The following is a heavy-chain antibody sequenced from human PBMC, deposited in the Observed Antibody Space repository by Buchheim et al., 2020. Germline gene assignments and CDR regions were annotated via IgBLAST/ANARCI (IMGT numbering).Heavy chain of an antibody. Sequence: QVQLVESGGGVVQPGRSLRLSCAAPGFTFSSYAMHWVRQAPGKGLEWVATISYDGNNKFYADSVKGRFTISRDNSKSTLYLQMNSLRGEDTAVFFCARDGRMTIFGVVPYYFDFWGQGTL. V-gene: IGHV3-30-3*01. D-gene: IGHD3-3*01. CDR2: ISYDGNNK. CDR1: GFTFSSYA. J-gene: IGHJ4*02. CDR3: ARDGRMTIFGVVPYYFDF.